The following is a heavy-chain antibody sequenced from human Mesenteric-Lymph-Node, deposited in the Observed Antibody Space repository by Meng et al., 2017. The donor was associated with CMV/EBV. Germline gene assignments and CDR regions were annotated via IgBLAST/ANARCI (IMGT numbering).Heavy chain of an antibody. CDR3: ARDGVRIVGATHFDY. J-gene: IGHJ4*02. CDR1: GFTFTGYA. D-gene: IGHD1-26*01. CDR2: ISSSSSTI. V-gene: IGHV3-48*04. Sequence: GESLKISCEASGFTFTGYALTWVRQAPGKGLEWVSYISSSSSTIYYADSVKGRFTISRDNAKNSLYLQMNSLRAEDTAVYYCARDGVRIVGATHFDYWGQGTLVTVSS.